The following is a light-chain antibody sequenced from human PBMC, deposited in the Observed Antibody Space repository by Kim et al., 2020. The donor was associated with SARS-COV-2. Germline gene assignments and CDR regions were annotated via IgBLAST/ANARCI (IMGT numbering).Light chain of an antibody. CDR2: EDN. Sequence: GKTVSISCTRSGGNIAVNYVRWYQQRPGSTPITVSYEDNQRPTRGPDRFSGSIDSSSNSASLTIAGLKTEDEADYYCQSYDGSRGVFGGGTQLTVL. CDR3: QSYDGSRGV. V-gene: IGLV6-57*01. CDR1: GGNIAVNY. J-gene: IGLJ3*02.